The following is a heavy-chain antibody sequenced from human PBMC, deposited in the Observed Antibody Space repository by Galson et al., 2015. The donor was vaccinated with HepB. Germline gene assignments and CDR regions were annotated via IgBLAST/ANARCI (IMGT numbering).Heavy chain of an antibody. D-gene: IGHD2-2*01. Sequence: SVKVSCKASGGTFSSYAISWVRQAPGQGLEWMGGIIPIFGTANYAQKFQGRVTITADESTSTAYMELSSLRSEDTAVYYCARGVVVVPAAYYYMDVWGKGTTVTVSS. V-gene: IGHV1-69*13. CDR2: IIPIFGTA. CDR1: GGTFSSYA. CDR3: ARGVVVVPAAYYYMDV. J-gene: IGHJ6*03.